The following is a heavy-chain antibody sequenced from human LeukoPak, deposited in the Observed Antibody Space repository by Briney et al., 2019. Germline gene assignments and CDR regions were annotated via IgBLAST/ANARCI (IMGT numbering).Heavy chain of an antibody. Sequence: GASVKVSCKASGYTFTSYDINWVRQATGQGLEWMGWMNPNSGNTGYAQKFQGRVTITRNTSISTAYMELSSLRSEDTAVYYCARPTHGSGSYYTSWGQGTLVTVSS. D-gene: IGHD3-10*01. CDR1: GYTFTSYD. J-gene: IGHJ5*02. V-gene: IGHV1-8*03. CDR3: ARPTHGSGSYYTS. CDR2: MNPNSGNT.